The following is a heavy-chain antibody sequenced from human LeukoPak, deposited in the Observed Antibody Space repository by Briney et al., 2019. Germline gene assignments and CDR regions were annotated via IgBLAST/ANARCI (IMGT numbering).Heavy chain of an antibody. D-gene: IGHD5-12*01. CDR2: IYYSGST. CDR1: GGSISSYY. V-gene: IGHV4-59*12. Sequence: SETLSLTCTVSGGSISSYYWSWIWQPPGKGLEWIGYIYYSGSTYYNPSLKSRVTISVDTSKNQFSLKLSSVTAADTAVYYCASVATSSWNYYYYYMDVWGKGTTVTVSS. J-gene: IGHJ6*03. CDR3: ASVATSSWNYYYYYMDV.